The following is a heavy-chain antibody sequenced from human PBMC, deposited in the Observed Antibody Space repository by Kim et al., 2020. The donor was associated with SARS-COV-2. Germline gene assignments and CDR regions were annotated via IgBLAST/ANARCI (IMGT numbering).Heavy chain of an antibody. Sequence: GGSLRLSCVASGFTFSGYSMNWVRQAPGKGLEWVSYISSSGSIVDYADSVKGRFTISRDNAKNSLYLQMNSLRDEATAVYYCARCRGYSYGYEDYWGQGTLVTVSS. CDR2: ISSSGSIV. CDR3: ARCRGYSYGYEDY. D-gene: IGHD5-18*01. J-gene: IGHJ4*02. CDR1: GFTFSGYS. V-gene: IGHV3-48*02.